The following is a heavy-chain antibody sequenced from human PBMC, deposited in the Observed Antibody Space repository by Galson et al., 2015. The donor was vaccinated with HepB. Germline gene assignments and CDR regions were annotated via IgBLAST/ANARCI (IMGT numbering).Heavy chain of an antibody. D-gene: IGHD2-2*01. Sequence: SVKVSCKASGYTFTGYYMHWVRQAPGQGLEWMGWINPNSGGTDYAQKFQGWVTMTRDTSISTAYMELGRLRSDDTAVYYCARGGSTSFLYDYWGQGTLVTVSS. J-gene: IGHJ4*02. CDR3: ARGGSTSFLYDY. CDR2: INPNSGGT. V-gene: IGHV1-2*04. CDR1: GYTFTGYY.